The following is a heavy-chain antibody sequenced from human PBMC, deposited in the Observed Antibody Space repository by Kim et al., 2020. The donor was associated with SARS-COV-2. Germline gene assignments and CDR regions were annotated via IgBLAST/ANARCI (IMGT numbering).Heavy chain of an antibody. V-gene: IGHV1-18*01. CDR1: GYTFTSYG. CDR2: ISAYNGNT. Sequence: ASVKVSCKASGYTFTSYGISWVRQAPGQGLEWMGWISAYNGNTNYAQKLQGRVTMTTDTSTSTAYMELRSLRSDDTAVYYCARAQGEAAAGTDWFDPWGQGTLVTVSS. J-gene: IGHJ5*02. D-gene: IGHD6-13*01. CDR3: ARAQGEAAAGTDWFDP.